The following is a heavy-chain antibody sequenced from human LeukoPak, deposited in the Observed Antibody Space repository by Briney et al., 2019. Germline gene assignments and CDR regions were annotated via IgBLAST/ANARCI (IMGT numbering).Heavy chain of an antibody. V-gene: IGHV3-21*01. Sequence: GGSLRLSCAASGFTFSSYAMSWVRQAPGKGLEWVSSISSSSSYIYYADSVKGRFTISRDNAKNSLYLQMNSLRAEDTAVYYCARGITIFGVVIIYYYGMDVWGQGTTVTVSS. CDR1: GFTFSSYA. J-gene: IGHJ6*02. CDR3: ARGITIFGVVIIYYYGMDV. CDR2: ISSSSSYI. D-gene: IGHD3-3*01.